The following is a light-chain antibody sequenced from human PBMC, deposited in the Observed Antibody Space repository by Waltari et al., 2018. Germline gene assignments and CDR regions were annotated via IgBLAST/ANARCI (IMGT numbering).Light chain of an antibody. J-gene: IGLJ1*01. CDR3: SAYTATDTYV. Sequence: SALTQPASMSGSPGQSITISCTGTRSDIGLHDYVSWYQQHPGKAPKLIISDVSQRPSGVTARVSGSKSGYTASLTISGLQTEDEADYYCSAYTATDTYVFGSGTTVTVL. CDR2: DVS. V-gene: IGLV2-14*03. CDR1: RSDIGLHDY.